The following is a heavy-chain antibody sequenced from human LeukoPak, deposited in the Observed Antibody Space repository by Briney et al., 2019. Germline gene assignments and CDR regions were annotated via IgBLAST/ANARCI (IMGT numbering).Heavy chain of an antibody. CDR1: GFTLSSYW. D-gene: IGHD3-16*02. Sequence: GGSLRLSCAASGFTLSSYWMHWVRQAPGKGLVWVSRINGDGRITTYADSVKGRFTISRDTAKNTLYLQMNSLRAEDTAIYYCAKDIQLSTWGLGTMVTVSS. CDR2: INGDGRIT. V-gene: IGHV3-74*01. J-gene: IGHJ3*01. CDR3: AKDIQLST.